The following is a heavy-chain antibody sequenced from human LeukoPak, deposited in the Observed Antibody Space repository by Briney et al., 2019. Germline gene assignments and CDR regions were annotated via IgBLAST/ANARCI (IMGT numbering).Heavy chain of an antibody. J-gene: IGHJ4*02. V-gene: IGHV3-73*01. D-gene: IGHD3-16*02. CDR3: TRSDYDYVWRSYRSGY. Sequence: TGGSLRLSCAASGFTFSGSAMHWVRQASGKGLEWVGRIRSKANSYATAYAASVKGRFTISRDDSKNTAYLQMNSLKTEDTAVYYCTRSDYDYVWRSYRSGYWGQGTLVTVSS. CDR1: GFTFSGSA. CDR2: IRSKANSYAT.